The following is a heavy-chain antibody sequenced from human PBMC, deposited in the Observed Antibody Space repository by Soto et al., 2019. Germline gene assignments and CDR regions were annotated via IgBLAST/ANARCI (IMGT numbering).Heavy chain of an antibody. Sequence: ASVKVSCKASGGTFSSYAISWVRQAPGQGLEWMGGIIPIFGTANYAQKFQGRVTITADESTSTAYMELSSLRSEDTAVYYCASGGGCSSTSCPNWFDPWGQGTLVTSPQ. V-gene: IGHV1-69*13. CDR3: ASGGGCSSTSCPNWFDP. CDR2: IIPIFGTA. D-gene: IGHD2-2*01. CDR1: GGTFSSYA. J-gene: IGHJ5*02.